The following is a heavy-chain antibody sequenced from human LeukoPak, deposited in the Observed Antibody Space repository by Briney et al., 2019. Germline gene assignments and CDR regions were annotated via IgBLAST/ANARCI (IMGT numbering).Heavy chain of an antibody. J-gene: IGHJ4*02. CDR2: IYTSGST. D-gene: IGHD3-9*01. V-gene: IGHV4-4*07. CDR3: ARDSAYYDILTGYPGEYYFYY. CDR1: GGSISSYY. Sequence: PSETLSLTCTVSGGSISSYYWSWIRQPAGKGLAWIGRIYTSGSTNYHPSLKSRVTMSVDTSKNQFSLKLSSVTAADTAVYYCARDSAYYDILTGYPGEYYFYYWGQGTLVTVSS.